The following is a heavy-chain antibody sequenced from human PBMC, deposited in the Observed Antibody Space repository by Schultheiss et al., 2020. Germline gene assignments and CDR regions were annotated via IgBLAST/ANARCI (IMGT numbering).Heavy chain of an antibody. Sequence: GGSLRLSCAASGFTFSSYGMHWVRQAPGKGLEWVGRIKSKTDGGTTDYAAPVKGRFTISRDDSKNTLYLQMNSLKTEDTAVYYCTTDIMITFGGVIVISGAFDIWGQGTMVTVSS. V-gene: IGHV3-15*01. CDR1: GFTFSSYG. CDR3: TTDIMITFGGVIVISGAFDI. CDR2: IKSKTDGGTT. D-gene: IGHD3-16*02. J-gene: IGHJ3*02.